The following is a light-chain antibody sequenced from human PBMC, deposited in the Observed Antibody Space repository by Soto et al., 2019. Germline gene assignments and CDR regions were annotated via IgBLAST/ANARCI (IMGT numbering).Light chain of an antibody. CDR1: HRISSY. CDR3: QQSYSTPWG. Sequence: DMQMTQSASSLSASVGDRFAMTCHASHRISSYLNWYQQKPGKAPKLLIYAASSLQSGVPSRFSGSGSGTDFTLTISSLQPEDFATYYCQQSYSTPWGFGQGTKVDIK. CDR2: AAS. V-gene: IGKV1-39*01. J-gene: IGKJ1*01.